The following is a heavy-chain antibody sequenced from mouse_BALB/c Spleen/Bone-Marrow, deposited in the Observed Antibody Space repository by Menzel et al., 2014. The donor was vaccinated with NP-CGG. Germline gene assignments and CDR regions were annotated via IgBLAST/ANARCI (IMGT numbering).Heavy chain of an antibody. D-gene: IGHD1-1*01. J-gene: IGHJ3*01. CDR1: GFNIKDTY. Sequence: VQLKQSGAEPVKPGASVKLSCTASGFNIKDTYMHWVKQRPEQGLEWIGRIDPANGNTKYDPKFQGKATITADTSSNTAYLQLSGLTSEDTAVYYCANYYYGSSLFAYWGQGTLVTVSA. CDR3: ANYYYGSSLFAY. V-gene: IGHV14-3*02. CDR2: IDPANGNT.